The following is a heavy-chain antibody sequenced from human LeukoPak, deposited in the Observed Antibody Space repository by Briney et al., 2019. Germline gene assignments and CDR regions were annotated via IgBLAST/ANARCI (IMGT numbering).Heavy chain of an antibody. Sequence: SETLSLTCTVSGGSISSGGYYWTWIRQHPGKGLEWIGYIYYSGTTYYNPSLKSRVAMLVDASKNQFSLQVDSVTVADTAVYYCARGAQEGLDYWGQGTLVTVSS. V-gene: IGHV4-31*03. J-gene: IGHJ4*02. CDR1: GGSISSGGYY. CDR2: IYYSGTT. CDR3: ARGAQEGLDY.